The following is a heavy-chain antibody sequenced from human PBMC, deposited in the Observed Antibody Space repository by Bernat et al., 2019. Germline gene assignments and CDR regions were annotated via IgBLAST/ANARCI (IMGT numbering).Heavy chain of an antibody. Sequence: EVQLVESGGGLVQPGGSLRLSCAVSGFTFSNYWMHWVRQAPGKGLVWVSRISSDGSTTRYADSVKGRFTISRDNAKNTLYLQMTSLRVDDTAVYYCTRDFTPHDFDYWGQGTLVTVSS. CDR3: TRDFTPHDFDY. V-gene: IGHV3-74*01. CDR1: GFTFSNYW. J-gene: IGHJ4*02. D-gene: IGHD2-15*01. CDR2: ISSDGSTT.